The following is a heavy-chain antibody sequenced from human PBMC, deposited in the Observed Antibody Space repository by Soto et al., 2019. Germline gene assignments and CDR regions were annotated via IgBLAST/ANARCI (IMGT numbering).Heavy chain of an antibody. J-gene: IGHJ6*02. D-gene: IGHD4-17*01. CDR1: GFTVSSNY. V-gene: IGHV3-53*01. CDR2: IYSGGST. Sequence: GGSLRLSCAASGFTVSSNYMSWVRQAPGKGLEWASVIYSGGSTYYADSVKGRFTISRDNSKNTLYLQMNSLRAEDTAVYYCARSRGDYGDFYYYYGMDVWGQGTTVTVSS. CDR3: ARSRGDYGDFYYYYGMDV.